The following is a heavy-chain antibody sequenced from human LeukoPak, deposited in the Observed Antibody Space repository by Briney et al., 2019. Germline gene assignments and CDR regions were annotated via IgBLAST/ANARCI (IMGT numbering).Heavy chain of an antibody. D-gene: IGHD6-19*01. Sequence: GGSLRLSCAAYGFTFSNYWMSWVRQAPGKGLEWVSVIYSGGSTYYADSVKGRFTISRDNSKNTLYLQMNSLRAEDTAVYYCAARSRGGWSGLGYWGQGTLVTVSS. CDR1: GFTFSNYW. J-gene: IGHJ4*02. CDR3: AARSRGGWSGLGY. V-gene: IGHV3-66*01. CDR2: IYSGGST.